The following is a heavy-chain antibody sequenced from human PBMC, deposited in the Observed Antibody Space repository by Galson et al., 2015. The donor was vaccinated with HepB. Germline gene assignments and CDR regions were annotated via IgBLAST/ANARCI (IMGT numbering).Heavy chain of an antibody. CDR2: INSDGSST. V-gene: IGHV3-74*01. CDR1: GFTFSSYW. J-gene: IGHJ6*02. CDR3: ARGGYSYGPLYYGMDV. Sequence: SLRLSCAASGFTFSSYWMHWVRQAPGKGLVWVPRINSDGSSTSYADSVKGRFTISRDNAKNTLYLQMNSLRAEDTAVYYCARGGYSYGPLYYGMDVWGQGTTVTVSS. D-gene: IGHD5-18*01.